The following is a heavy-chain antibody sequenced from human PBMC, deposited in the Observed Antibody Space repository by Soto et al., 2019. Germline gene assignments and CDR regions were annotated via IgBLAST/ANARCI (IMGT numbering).Heavy chain of an antibody. D-gene: IGHD2-15*01. Sequence: QVQLVQSGAEVKKPGSSVKVSCKASGGTFSSYAISWVRQAPGQGLEWMGGIIPIFGTANYAQKFQGRVTITAVESTSTAYMGRGSLRSVDTGVDYCASEVYCSGGSCRMVLWGQGTLVAVSS. V-gene: IGHV1-69*12. CDR3: ASEVYCSGGSCRMVL. CDR2: IIPIFGTA. CDR1: GGTFSSYA. J-gene: IGHJ4*02.